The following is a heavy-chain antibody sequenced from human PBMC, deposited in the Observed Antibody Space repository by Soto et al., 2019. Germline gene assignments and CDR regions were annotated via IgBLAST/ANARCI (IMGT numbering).Heavy chain of an antibody. D-gene: IGHD3-22*01. CDR3: AKSPGMYYYDSSGYYHYDY. V-gene: IGHV3-23*01. CDR1: GFTFSSCW. Sequence: GGSLRLSCAASGFTFSSCWMTWVRQAPGKGLEWVSAISGSGVSTYYADSVKGRFTISRDNSKNTLYLQMNSLRAEDTAVYYCAKSPGMYYYDSSGYYHYDYWGQGTLVTVSS. J-gene: IGHJ4*02. CDR2: ISGSGVST.